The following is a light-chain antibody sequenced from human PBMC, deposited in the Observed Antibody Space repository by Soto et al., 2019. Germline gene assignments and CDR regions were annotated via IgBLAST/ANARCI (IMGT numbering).Light chain of an antibody. CDR1: QSVSSY. CDR3: QQRSNWPPYT. CDR2: DAS. V-gene: IGKV3-11*01. J-gene: IGKJ2*01. Sequence: EIVLTQSPATLSLSPGERATLSCRASQSVSSYLAWYQQKPGQAPRLLIYDASNRATGIPARFSGSASGTDFTLTISSLDPEDFAVDYCQQRSNWPPYTFGQGTKLEIK.